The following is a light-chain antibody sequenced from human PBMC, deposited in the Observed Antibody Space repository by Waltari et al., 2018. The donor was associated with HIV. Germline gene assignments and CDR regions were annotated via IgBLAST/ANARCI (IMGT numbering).Light chain of an antibody. V-gene: IGKV1-12*01. Sequence: DIQMIQSPSSVSASVGDRVTIPCRASQSIGRSLLCYQQTPGKAPKLLLYAASTLQGGVPSRFSGSGSGTSFTLTISSLQPEDFATYYCQQTSSFPLTFGGGTTVEIK. CDR3: QQTSSFPLT. CDR2: AAS. CDR1: QSIGRS. J-gene: IGKJ4*01.